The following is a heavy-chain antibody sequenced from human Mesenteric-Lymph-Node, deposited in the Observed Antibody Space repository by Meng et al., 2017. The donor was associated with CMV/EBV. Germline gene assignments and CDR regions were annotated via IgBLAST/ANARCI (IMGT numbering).Heavy chain of an antibody. V-gene: IGHV4-38-2*02. CDR3: ARDEQWRGTRGFDS. CDR2: IYQSGTT. D-gene: IGHD6-19*01. Sequence: SETLSLTCNVSGYSISSGYFWGWVRKPPRKGLEWIASIYQSGTTFSNPSLKSRVTISIDTSKNQFSLRLSSVTAADTAVYYCARDEQWRGTRGFDSWGQGTLVTVSS. CDR1: GYSISSGYF. J-gene: IGHJ4*02.